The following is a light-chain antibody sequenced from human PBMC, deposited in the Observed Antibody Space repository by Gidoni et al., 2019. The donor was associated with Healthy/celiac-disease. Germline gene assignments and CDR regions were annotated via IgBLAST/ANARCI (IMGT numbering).Light chain of an antibody. CDR3: QQYNNWPPLT. Sequence: EIVMTQSPATLSVAPGERATPPCRASQSVSSNFAWYQQKPGQAPRLLIYGASTRATGIPARFSGSGSGTEFTLTISSLQSEDFAVYYCQQYNNWPPLTFXGXTKVEIK. V-gene: IGKV3-15*01. CDR1: QSVSSN. CDR2: GAS. J-gene: IGKJ4*01.